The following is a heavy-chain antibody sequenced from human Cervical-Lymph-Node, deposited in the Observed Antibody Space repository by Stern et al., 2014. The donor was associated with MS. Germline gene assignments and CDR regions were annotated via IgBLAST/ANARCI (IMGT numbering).Heavy chain of an antibody. Sequence: VQLVQSGAEVKKPGESLKISCKGSGYSFTANWIAWVRQMPGKGLEWMGIIYPGDSDPRYSPSFQGPVTVAADKSISTAYLQWSSLKASDTAMYYCARDYGDYAFDYWGQGTLVTVSS. CDR1: GYSFTANW. J-gene: IGHJ4*02. D-gene: IGHD4-17*01. CDR3: ARDYGDYAFDY. CDR2: IYPGDSDP. V-gene: IGHV5-51*01.